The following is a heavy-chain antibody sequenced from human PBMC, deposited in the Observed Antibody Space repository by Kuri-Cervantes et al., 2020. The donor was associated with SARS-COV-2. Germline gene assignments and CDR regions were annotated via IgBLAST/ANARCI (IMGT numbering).Heavy chain of an antibody. CDR1: GFTVSSNY. Sequence: GESLKISCAASGFTVSSNYMSWVRQAPGKGLEWVSVIYSGGSTYYADSVKGRFTISRDNSKNTLYLQMSSLRAEDTAVYYCVKDSTYYYDSSGPDYWGQGTLVT. V-gene: IGHV3-53*05. D-gene: IGHD3-22*01. CDR3: VKDSTYYYDSSGPDY. J-gene: IGHJ4*02. CDR2: IYSGGST.